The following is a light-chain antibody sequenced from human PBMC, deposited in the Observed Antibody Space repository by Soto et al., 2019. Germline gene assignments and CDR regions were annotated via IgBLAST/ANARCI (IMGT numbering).Light chain of an antibody. V-gene: IGKV3-11*01. CDR2: DVS. CDR3: QQYGNSPQIT. J-gene: IGKJ5*01. CDR1: QNISNY. Sequence: IVLTQSPATLSSSPGKRATISCRRSQNISNYLIWYQQKPGQAPRLLLYDVSNRAPGIPARFSGSGSGTDFTLPISRLEPEDFAVYFCQQYGNSPQITFGQGTRLEIK.